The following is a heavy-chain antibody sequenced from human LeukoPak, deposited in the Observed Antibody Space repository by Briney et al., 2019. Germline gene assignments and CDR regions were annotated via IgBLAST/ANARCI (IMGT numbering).Heavy chain of an antibody. CDR2: IYTSGST. V-gene: IGHV4-61*02. CDR1: GGSISSGSYY. J-gene: IGHJ5*02. CDR3: ARDLGLLWLGDLNWFDP. D-gene: IGHD3-10*01. Sequence: SETLSLTCTVSGGSISSGSYYWSWIRQPAGKGLEWIGRIYTSGSTNYNPSLKSRVTISVDTSKNQFSLKLSYVTAADTAVYYCARDLGLLWLGDLNWFDPWGQGTLVTVSS.